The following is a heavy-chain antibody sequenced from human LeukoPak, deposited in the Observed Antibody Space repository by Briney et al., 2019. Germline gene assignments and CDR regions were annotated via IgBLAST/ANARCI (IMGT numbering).Heavy chain of an antibody. CDR2: IYWNDDK. CDR3: AHTVEELVYYYYYMDV. CDR1: GFSLSTSGVG. D-gene: IGHD6-6*01. J-gene: IGHJ6*03. Sequence: SGPTLVNPTQTLTLTCTFSGFSLSTSGVGVGWIRRPPGKALEWLALIYWNDDKRYSPSLKSRLTITKDTSKNQVVLTMTNMDPVDTATYYCAHTVEELVYYYYYMDVWGKGTTVTVSS. V-gene: IGHV2-5*01.